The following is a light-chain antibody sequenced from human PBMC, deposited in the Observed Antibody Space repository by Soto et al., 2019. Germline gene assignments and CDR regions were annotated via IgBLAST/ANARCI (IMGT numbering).Light chain of an antibody. J-gene: IGKJ1*01. V-gene: IGKV1-27*01. CDR3: PWT. Sequence: DIQMTQSPSSLSASVGDRVTITCRASQGISNYLAWYQQQPGKVPKLLIYVASTLQSGVPSRFSGSGSGTDFTLTISSLQPEYVATYSAPWTFGQGTKVEIK. CDR2: VAS. CDR1: QGISNY.